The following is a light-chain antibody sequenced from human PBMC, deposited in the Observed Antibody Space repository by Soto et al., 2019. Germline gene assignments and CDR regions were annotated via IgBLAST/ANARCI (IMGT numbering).Light chain of an antibody. V-gene: IGKV1-33*01. CDR2: DAS. CDR3: QHYNYYSPWT. CDR1: QDINIY. J-gene: IGKJ1*01. Sequence: DIQMTQSPSSLFASVGDRVTITCQATQDINIYLNWYQQKPGKAPNLLIYDASNLEIGVPSRFSGSGSGTEFTLTISSLQPDDFATYYCQHYNYYSPWTFGQGTKVDIK.